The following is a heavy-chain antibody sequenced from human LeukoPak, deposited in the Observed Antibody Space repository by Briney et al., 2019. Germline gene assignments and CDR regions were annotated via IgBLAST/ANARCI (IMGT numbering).Heavy chain of an antibody. CDR2: IYYSGST. Sequence: SVTLSLTCTVSGGSISSYYWSWIRQPPGKGLEWIGYIYYSGSTNYNPSLKSRVTISVDTSKNQFSLKLSSVTAADTAVYYCARVMVYGGYYYYGMDVWGQGTTVTVSS. CDR3: ARVMVYGGYYYYGMDV. CDR1: GGSISSYY. D-gene: IGHD2-8*01. V-gene: IGHV4-59*01. J-gene: IGHJ6*02.